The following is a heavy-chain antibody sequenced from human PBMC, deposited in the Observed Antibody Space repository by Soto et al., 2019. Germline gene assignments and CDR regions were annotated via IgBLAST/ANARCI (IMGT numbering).Heavy chain of an antibody. V-gene: IGHV1-46*01. CDR3: ARGREYSFGYNWFDP. D-gene: IGHD5-12*01. Sequence: QVQLVQSGAEVRKPGASLKLPCQTSGYPFTSYHMHWVRQAPGQGLEWMGVINPTEGRTRYSQRFQDRVTMTRDTSTSTVYMELSSLRSEDTATYFCARGREYSFGYNWFDPWGQGTLVTVSS. CDR1: GYPFTSYH. J-gene: IGHJ5*02. CDR2: INPTEGRT.